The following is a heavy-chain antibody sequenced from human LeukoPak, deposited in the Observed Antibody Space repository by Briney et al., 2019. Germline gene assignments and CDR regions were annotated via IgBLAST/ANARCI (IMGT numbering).Heavy chain of an antibody. J-gene: IGHJ4*02. CDR1: GYTFTSSG. Sequence: ASVKVSCKASGYTFTSSGITWVRQAPGQGLEGMGWISAYNGNTNYAQKLQGRVTMTKDTSTSTACMELRSLISDDTAVYCGAKVLIKVYAPPSAYYFDYWGQGTPVTVSS. V-gene: IGHV1-18*01. CDR2: ISAYNGNT. CDR3: AKVLIKVYAPPSAYYFDY. D-gene: IGHD2-8*01.